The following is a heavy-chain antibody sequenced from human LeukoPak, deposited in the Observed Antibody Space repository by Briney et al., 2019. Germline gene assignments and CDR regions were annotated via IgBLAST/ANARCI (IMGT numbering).Heavy chain of an antibody. CDR3: ARDRVGQQLVGRKYYYYYMDV. D-gene: IGHD6-13*01. CDR1: GASIITDSNYYY. CDR2: IFQSGST. V-gene: IGHV4-39*07. J-gene: IGHJ6*03. Sequence: PSETLSFTCTTSGASIITDSNYYYWAWIRQSPGKGLVCIGTIFQSGSTYYNPSLKSRLTISVDTSKNQFSLKLISVTAADTAVYFCARDRVGQQLVGRKYYYYYMDVWGKGTTVTISS.